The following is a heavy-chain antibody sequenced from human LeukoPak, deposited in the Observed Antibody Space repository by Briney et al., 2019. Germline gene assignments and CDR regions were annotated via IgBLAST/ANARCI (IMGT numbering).Heavy chain of an antibody. J-gene: IGHJ4*02. CDR2: ISSSSSYI. V-gene: IGHV3-21*01. CDR3: ARSGSWELLNFDY. D-gene: IGHD1-26*01. Sequence: GGSLRLSCAASGFTFSSYSMNWVRQAPGKGLEWVSSISSSSSYIYYADSVKGRFTISRDNAKNSLYLQTNSLRAEDTAVYYCARSGSWELLNFDYWGQGTLVTVSS. CDR1: GFTFSSYS.